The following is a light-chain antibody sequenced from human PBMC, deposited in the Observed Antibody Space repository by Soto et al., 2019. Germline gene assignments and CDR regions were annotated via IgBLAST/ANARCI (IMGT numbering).Light chain of an antibody. CDR1: SSDVGAYDF. CDR2: EVS. V-gene: IGLV2-14*03. CDR3: SSYTSSSTRV. Sequence: QSALTQPASVSGSPGQSITISCTGTSSDVGAYDFVSWYQQHPDKAPKLMIYEVSNRPSGVSNRFSGSKSVNTATLTISGLQAEDEADYYCSSYTSSSTRVFGKGTKVTV. J-gene: IGLJ1*01.